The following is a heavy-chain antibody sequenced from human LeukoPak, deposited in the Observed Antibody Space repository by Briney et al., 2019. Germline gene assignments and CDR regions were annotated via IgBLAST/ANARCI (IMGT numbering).Heavy chain of an antibody. J-gene: IGHJ4*02. V-gene: IGHV3-49*03. CDR1: GFTFGDNA. D-gene: IGHD6-19*01. CDR3: TASSGWYYFDY. CDR2: IRSKAYGGTT. Sequence: GRSLRLSCTASGFTFGDNAMTWFRQAPGKGLEWVGFIRSKAYGGTTEFAASVKGRFTISRDDSKSIAYLQMHSLKTEDTAVYYCTASSGWYYFDYWGQGTLVTVSS.